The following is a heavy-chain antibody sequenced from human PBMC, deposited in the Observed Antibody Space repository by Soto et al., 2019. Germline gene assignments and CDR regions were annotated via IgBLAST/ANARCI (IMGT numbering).Heavy chain of an antibody. CDR3: AKAATFYSSSWYVY. CDR1: GLTFSNYA. V-gene: IGHV3-23*01. Sequence: GGSLRLSCAASGLTFSNYATTWVRQAPGKGLEWVSGISGRGGSTYYADSVKGRFTISRDNSENTLYLQMNSLRAEDTAVYYCAKAATFYSSSWYVYWGQGTLVTVSS. CDR2: ISGRGGST. D-gene: IGHD6-13*01. J-gene: IGHJ4*02.